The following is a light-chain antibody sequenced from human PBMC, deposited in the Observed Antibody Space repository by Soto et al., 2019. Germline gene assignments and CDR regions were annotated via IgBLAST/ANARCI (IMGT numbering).Light chain of an antibody. CDR2: EAS. Sequence: DIQMTQSPSTLSVSVGDRVTITCRASQSISDSLAWYQQKPGKAPKLLIYEASSLKSGVPSRFSGSRSGTEYTLTISSLQPDNFATYYCQQYNGYWTFGQRTKVEIK. V-gene: IGKV1-5*03. CDR3: QQYNGYWT. CDR1: QSISDS. J-gene: IGKJ1*01.